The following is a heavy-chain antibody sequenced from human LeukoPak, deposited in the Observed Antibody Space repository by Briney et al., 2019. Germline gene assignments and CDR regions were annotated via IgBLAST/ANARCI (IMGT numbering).Heavy chain of an antibody. D-gene: IGHD3-10*01. J-gene: IGHJ4*02. CDR1: GFTSSSYI. CDR2: ISSSSTYI. Sequence: GGPLRLSCAASGFTSSSYIMSWVRQAPGKGLEWVSSISSSSTYIHYADSVKGRFTISRDNAKNSLYLQMNSLRAEDTAVYYCARGYYYGSGSYFDYWGQGTLVIVSS. V-gene: IGHV3-21*01. CDR3: ARGYYYGSGSYFDY.